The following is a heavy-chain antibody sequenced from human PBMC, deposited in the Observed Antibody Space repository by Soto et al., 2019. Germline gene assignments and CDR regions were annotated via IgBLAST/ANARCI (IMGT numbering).Heavy chain of an antibody. D-gene: IGHD3-10*01. CDR3: AKGRGGSGSLTPRVDF. CDR2: ISGGGDTT. V-gene: IGHV3-23*01. CDR1: GFTFKNYA. J-gene: IGHJ4*02. Sequence: EVQLLESGGGLVQPGGSLSLSCAASGFTFKNYAMTWVRQAPGKGLEWVSAISGGGDTTSYADSVKGRFTVSRDGSKNTLYLQMSSLRAEDTALYYCAKGRGGSGSLTPRVDFWGQGTLVTVSS.